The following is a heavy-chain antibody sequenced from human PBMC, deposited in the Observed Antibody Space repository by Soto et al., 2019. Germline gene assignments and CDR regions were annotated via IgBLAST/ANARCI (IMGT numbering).Heavy chain of an antibody. Sequence: QLVESGGGLVQAGGSLRLSCAPSGFSVSNNYMTWVRQAPGKGLQWVSVIYSDGRTYHADSVKGRFIASRDNSQNMLYLHMNNLRVEDTAVYYCARDTHNCWRSDWWGQGTLVTVAS. CDR2: IYSDGRT. J-gene: IGHJ4*02. CDR1: GFSVSNNY. D-gene: IGHD2-21*01. CDR3: ARDTHNCWRSDW. V-gene: IGHV3-66*01.